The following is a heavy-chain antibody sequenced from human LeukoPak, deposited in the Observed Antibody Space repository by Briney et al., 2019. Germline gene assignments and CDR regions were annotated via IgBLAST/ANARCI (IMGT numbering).Heavy chain of an antibody. J-gene: IGHJ6*02. CDR1: GFTFSSYA. CDR3: ARDDCSGGSCYYYYGMDV. CDR2: ISGSGGST. Sequence: GGSLRLTCAASGFTFSSYAMSWVRQAPGKGLEWVSAISGSGGSTYYADSVKGRFTISRDNSKNALYLQMNSLRAEDTAVYYCARDDCSGGSCYYYYGMDVWGQGTTVTVSS. V-gene: IGHV3-23*01. D-gene: IGHD2-15*01.